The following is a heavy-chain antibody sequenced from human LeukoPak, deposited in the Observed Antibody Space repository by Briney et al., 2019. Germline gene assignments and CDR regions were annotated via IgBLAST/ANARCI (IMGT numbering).Heavy chain of an antibody. V-gene: IGHV3-30*02. CDR2: IRYDGSNK. CDR3: AKDPGYYDSF. D-gene: IGHD3-22*01. Sequence: TGGSLRLSCAASGFTFSSYGMHWVRQAPGKGLEWVAFIRYDGSNKYYADSVKGRFTISRDNSENTLYLQMNSLRAEDTAVYYCAKDPGYYDSFWGQGTLVTVSS. J-gene: IGHJ4*02. CDR1: GFTFSSYG.